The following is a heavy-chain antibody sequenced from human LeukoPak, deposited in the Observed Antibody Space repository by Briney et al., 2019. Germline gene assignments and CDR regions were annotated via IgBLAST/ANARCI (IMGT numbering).Heavy chain of an antibody. Sequence: ASVKVSCKASGYTFTGYYMHWVRQAPGQGLEWMGWINPNSGGTNYAQKFQGRVTMTRDTSISTAYMELRSLRSDDTAVYHCARDQSPGYSYGYYYYYYGMDVWGQGTRSPSP. V-gene: IGHV1-2*02. D-gene: IGHD5-18*01. J-gene: IGHJ6*02. CDR3: ARDQSPGYSYGYYYYYYGMDV. CDR1: GYTFTGYY. CDR2: INPNSGGT.